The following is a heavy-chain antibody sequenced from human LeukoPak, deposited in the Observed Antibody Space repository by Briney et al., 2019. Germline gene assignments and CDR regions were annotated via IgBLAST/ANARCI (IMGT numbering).Heavy chain of an antibody. CDR1: GGSISSYY. J-gene: IGHJ3*02. Sequence: PSETLSLTCTVSGGSISSYYWSWIRQPPGKGLEWIGYIYYSGSTNYNPSLKSRVTISVDTSKNQFSLKLSSVTAADTAVYYCARDPRAHHAFDIWGQGTMVTVSS. CDR2: IYYSGST. V-gene: IGHV4-59*01. CDR3: ARDPRAHHAFDI.